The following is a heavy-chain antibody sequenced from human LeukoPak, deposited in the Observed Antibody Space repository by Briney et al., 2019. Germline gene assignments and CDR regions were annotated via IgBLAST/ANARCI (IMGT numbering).Heavy chain of an antibody. CDR1: GGSFSGYY. V-gene: IGHV4-34*01. D-gene: IGHD6-13*01. CDR3: ARLRSWSEV. Sequence: SETLSLTCAVYGGSFSGYYWSWIRQPPGKGLEWIGEINHSGSTNYNPSLKSRVTISVDTSKNQFSLKLSSVTAADTAVYYCARLRSWSEVWGQGTLVTVSS. J-gene: IGHJ4*02. CDR2: INHSGST.